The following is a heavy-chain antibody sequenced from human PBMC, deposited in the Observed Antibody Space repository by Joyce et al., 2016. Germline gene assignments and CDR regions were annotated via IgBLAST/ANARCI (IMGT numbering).Heavy chain of an antibody. V-gene: IGHV3-23*04. Sequence: EMQLEESGGTLVHPGGSLRVSCKVSPSLSNKFVRAWVRQAPGKGLEWGSAIGASGSGIYYAESVKGRFSISRDNSNNMMYLQMTSLQIEDTATYFCARAMTAVVAYTLRDGFDVWGQGTLVAVSS. D-gene: IGHD2-15*01. J-gene: IGHJ3*01. CDR3: ARAMTAVVAYTLRDGFDV. CDR2: IGASGSGI. CDR1: PSLSNKFV.